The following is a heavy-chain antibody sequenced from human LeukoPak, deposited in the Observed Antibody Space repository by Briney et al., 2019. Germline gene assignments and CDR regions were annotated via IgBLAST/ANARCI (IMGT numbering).Heavy chain of an antibody. CDR1: GGSISSSSCY. V-gene: IGHV4-39*01. CDR3: ARTTSGAVIAIDY. J-gene: IGHJ4*02. D-gene: IGHD3-16*02. Sequence: SETLSLTCTVSGGSISSSSCYWGWIRQPPGKGLEGIGSIYYSGSTYYNPSLKSRVTIYVDTSKNQFSLKLSSVTAADTAVFYCARTTSGAVIAIDYWGQGTLVTVSS. CDR2: IYYSGST.